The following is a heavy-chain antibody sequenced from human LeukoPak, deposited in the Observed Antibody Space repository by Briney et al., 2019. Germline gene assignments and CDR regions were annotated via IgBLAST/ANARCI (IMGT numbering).Heavy chain of an antibody. V-gene: IGHV3-21*05. Sequence: GGSLRLSCAASGFTLSSHAMHWVRQAPGKGLEWVSYISGSSSYTNYADSVKGRFTISRDNAKNSLYLQMNSLRAEDTAVYYCARGGDDGSGNPFDYWGQGALVTVSA. D-gene: IGHD3-22*01. CDR1: GFTLSSHA. J-gene: IGHJ4*02. CDR2: ISGSSSYT. CDR3: ARGGDDGSGNPFDY.